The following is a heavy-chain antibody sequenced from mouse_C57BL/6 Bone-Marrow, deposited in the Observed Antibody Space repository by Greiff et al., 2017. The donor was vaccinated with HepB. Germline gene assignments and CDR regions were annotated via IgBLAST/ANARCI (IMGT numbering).Heavy chain of an antibody. CDR1: GYTFTSYW. J-gene: IGHJ2*01. CDR2: IHPNSGST. CDR3: ARSLNLLNY. D-gene: IGHD1-1*01. V-gene: IGHV1-64*01. Sequence: ESGAELVKPGASVKLSCKASGYTFTSYWMHWVKQRPGQGLEWIGMIHPNSGSTNYNEKFKSKATLTVDKSSSTAYMQLSSLTSEDSAVYYCARSLNLLNYWGQGTTLTVSS.